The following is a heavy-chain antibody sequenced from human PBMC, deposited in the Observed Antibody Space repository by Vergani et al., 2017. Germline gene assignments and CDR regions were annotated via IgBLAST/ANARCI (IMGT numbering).Heavy chain of an antibody. D-gene: IGHD3-22*01. CDR1: GGTFSSIS. Sequence: QGQLAQSGAEVKKPGSSVKVSCKASGGTFSSISISWVRQAPGQGLEWMGRIIPIFGTTSYAQKFQGRVTILADESTSTGYMELSSLRSEDTAVYYCARSIGYYSYYFDFWGQGTLVTVSS. V-gene: IGHV1-69*13. CDR2: IIPIFGTT. J-gene: IGHJ4*02. CDR3: ARSIGYYSYYFDF.